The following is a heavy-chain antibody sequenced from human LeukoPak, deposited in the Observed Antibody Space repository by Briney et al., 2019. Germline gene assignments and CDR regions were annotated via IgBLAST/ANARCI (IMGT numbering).Heavy chain of an antibody. Sequence: PGGSLRLSCAASGFTFDDYAMHWVRQAPGKGREWVSLITGDGGITYYADSVKGRFTISRDNSKNSLYLQMNGLRTEDTALYYCAKVYSGDWYFALWGRGSLVTVSS. CDR1: GFTFDDYA. V-gene: IGHV3-43*02. CDR3: AKVYSGDWYFAL. D-gene: IGHD5-18*01. J-gene: IGHJ2*01. CDR2: ITGDGGIT.